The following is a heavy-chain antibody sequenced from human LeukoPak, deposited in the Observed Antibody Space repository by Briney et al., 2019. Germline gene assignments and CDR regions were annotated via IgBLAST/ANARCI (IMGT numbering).Heavy chain of an antibody. D-gene: IGHD1-26*01. Sequence: PGGSLRLSCAAPGFTFSSYSMNWVRQAPGKGLEWVSSISSSSNYIYYADSVKGRFTISRDNAKNSLYLQMNSLRAEDTAVYYCARASYSGSYTRGFYFDYWGQGTLATVSS. V-gene: IGHV3-21*01. CDR2: ISSSSNYI. J-gene: IGHJ4*02. CDR1: GFTFSSYS. CDR3: ARASYSGSYTRGFYFDY.